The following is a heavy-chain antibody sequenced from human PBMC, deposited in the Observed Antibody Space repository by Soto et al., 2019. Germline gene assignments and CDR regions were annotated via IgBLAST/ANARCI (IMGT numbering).Heavy chain of an antibody. D-gene: IGHD6-13*01. CDR3: ARDYNLSSSCYGGSNMFDP. Sequence: QLVESGGRVVRPGGSLRLSCAASGFSFDDYGMNWVRQAPGKGLEWVSGINWNGDSTSYADSVKGRFTISRDNAKKSLYLQMNSLRGEDTDLYYRARDYNLSSSCYGGSNMFDPWGKVTLVSVSS. J-gene: IGHJ5*02. CDR1: GFSFDDYG. V-gene: IGHV3-20*04. CDR2: INWNGDST.